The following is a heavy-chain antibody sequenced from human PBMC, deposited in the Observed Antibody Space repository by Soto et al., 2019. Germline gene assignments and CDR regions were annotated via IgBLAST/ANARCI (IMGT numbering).Heavy chain of an antibody. CDR1: GYTFTSYY. D-gene: IGHD2-15*01. CDR3: ARVSPHCSGGSCYGMDV. CDR2: INPSGGST. J-gene: IGHJ6*02. Sequence: QVQLVQSGAEVKKPGASVKVSCKASGYTFTSYYMHWVRQAPGQGLEWMGIINPSGGSTSYAQKFQGRVTMTRDTSTSTVYMELSRLRSEDTAVYYCARVSPHCSGGSCYGMDVWGQGTTVTVSS. V-gene: IGHV1-46*01.